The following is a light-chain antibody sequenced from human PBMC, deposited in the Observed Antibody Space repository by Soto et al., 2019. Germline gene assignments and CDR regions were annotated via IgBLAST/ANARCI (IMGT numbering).Light chain of an antibody. CDR3: QQSYDTVAIT. CDR2: VAS. CDR1: QRISTY. V-gene: IGKV1-39*01. J-gene: IGKJ5*01. Sequence: DIQMTQTTSSLSASVGDRVTITCRASQRISTYLNWYQQKPGQAPKLLIYVASLLQSGVPSRFSGSGSGTYFTLTISVLQPEVFATYYCQQSYDTVAITFGQGTRLENK.